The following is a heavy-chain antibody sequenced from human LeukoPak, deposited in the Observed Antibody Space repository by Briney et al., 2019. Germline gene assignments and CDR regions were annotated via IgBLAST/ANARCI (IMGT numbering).Heavy chain of an antibody. D-gene: IGHD6-6*01. CDR2: INPGDSDP. J-gene: IGHJ4*02. V-gene: IGHV5-51*01. Sequence: GESLKISCQASGYTFNNYWIGWVRQMPGKGLEWMGIINPGDSDPRYSPSLQGWATISADRSISTAYLQWSSLKASDTAMYYCARHGVGSSWFGFDYWGQGTLVTVSS. CDR1: GYTFNNYW. CDR3: ARHGVGSSWFGFDY.